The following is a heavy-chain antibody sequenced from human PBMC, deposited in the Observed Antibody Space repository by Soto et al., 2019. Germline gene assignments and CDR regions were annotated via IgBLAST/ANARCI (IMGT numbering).Heavy chain of an antibody. CDR3: ARASSSGYDKPTDY. CDR1: GFTFTEYA. D-gene: IGHD5-12*01. Sequence: GGSLRLSCAASGFTFTEYALQWVRQAPGKGLEWVAVISDDGSKKYYPVSVRGRFTISRDNSKNTIHLQLSSLRPDDTAVYFSARASSSGYDKPTDYSGQGTLVTVYS. CDR2: ISDDGSKK. J-gene: IGHJ4*02. V-gene: IGHV3-30-3*01.